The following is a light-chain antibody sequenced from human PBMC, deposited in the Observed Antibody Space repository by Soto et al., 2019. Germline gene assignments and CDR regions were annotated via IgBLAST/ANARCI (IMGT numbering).Light chain of an antibody. CDR2: EVS. V-gene: IGLV2-14*01. J-gene: IGLJ3*02. CDR1: NSDVGGYNS. CDR3: SSYTSSTTWV. Sequence: QSVLTQPASVSGSPGQSITISCAGTNSDVGGYNSVSWYQQHPGKAPKLMIYEVSHRPSGVSNRFSGSKSGNTASLIISGLQAEDEGDYYCSSYTSSTTWVFGGGTKVTVL.